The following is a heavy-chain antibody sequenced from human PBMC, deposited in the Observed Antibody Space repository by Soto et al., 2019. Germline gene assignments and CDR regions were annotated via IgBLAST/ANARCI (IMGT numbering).Heavy chain of an antibody. CDR1: GFSFSTYG. CDR2: IWHDGSNK. Sequence: QVQLVESGGGVVQPGRSLRLSCAASGFSFSTYGMHWVRQAPGKGLEWVVVIWHDGSNKYYADSVKGRFTISRDNSKNTLYLEMNSLRAEDTAVYYCVKDGPNWGRDFDNWGQGTLVIVSS. D-gene: IGHD7-27*01. CDR3: VKDGPNWGRDFDN. J-gene: IGHJ4*02. V-gene: IGHV3-33*06.